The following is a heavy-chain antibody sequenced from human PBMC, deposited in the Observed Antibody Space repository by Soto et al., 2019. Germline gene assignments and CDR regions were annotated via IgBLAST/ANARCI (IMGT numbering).Heavy chain of an antibody. V-gene: IGHV4-30-4*01. Sequence: PSETLSLTCTVSGGSISSGDYYWSWIRQPPGKGLEWIGYIYYSGSTYYNPSLKSRVTISVDTSKNQFSLKLSSVTAADTAVYYCAICSCYGDWSDPWGQGTLVTVSS. CDR2: IYYSGST. CDR1: GGSISSGDYY. D-gene: IGHD2-15*01. CDR3: AICSCYGDWSDP. J-gene: IGHJ5*02.